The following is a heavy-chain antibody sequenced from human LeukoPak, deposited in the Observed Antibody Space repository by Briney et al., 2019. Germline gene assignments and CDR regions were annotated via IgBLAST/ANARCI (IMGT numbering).Heavy chain of an antibody. J-gene: IGHJ1*01. CDR2: IIPKFGST. D-gene: IGHD3-16*02. CDR3: ARDNLAPSGVKYFHL. CDR1: GDTFSNYA. Sequence: SVKVSCKASGDTFSNYAISWVRQAPGQGLEWMGGIIPKFGSTNYAQKFHDRLSITTDESTTTAYMELSSLRSEDTALYFCARDNLAPSGVKYFHLWGPGTLVTVSS. V-gene: IGHV1-69*05.